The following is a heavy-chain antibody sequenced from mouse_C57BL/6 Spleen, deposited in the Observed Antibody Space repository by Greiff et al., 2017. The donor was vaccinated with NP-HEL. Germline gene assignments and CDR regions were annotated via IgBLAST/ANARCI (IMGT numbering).Heavy chain of an antibody. Sequence: EVKLEESGGGLVQPGGSMKLSCVASGFTFSNYWMNWVRQSPEKGLEWVAQIRLKSDNYATHYAESVTGRFTISRDDSKSSVYLQMNSLRAEDTGSYYCTGEGRIGIWGYDEDFDYWGQGTTLTVSS. CDR2: IRLKSDNYAT. D-gene: IGHD2-2*01. V-gene: IGHV6-3*01. CDR3: TGEGRIGIWGYDEDFDY. CDR1: GFTFSNYW. J-gene: IGHJ2*01.